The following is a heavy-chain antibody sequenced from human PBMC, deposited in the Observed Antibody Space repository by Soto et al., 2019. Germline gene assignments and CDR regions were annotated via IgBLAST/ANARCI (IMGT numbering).Heavy chain of an antibody. CDR2: MNPNSGNT. Sequence: QVQLVQSGAEVKKPGASVKVSCKASGYTFTSYDINWVRQATGQGLEWMGWMNPNSGNTGYAQKFQGRVTMTRNTXXXXXXXXXXXXXXXXTAVXXXXXXXNDYGDRHWGQGTLVTVSS. CDR1: GYTFTSYD. D-gene: IGHD4-17*01. J-gene: IGHJ4*02. V-gene: IGHV1-8*01. CDR3: XXXXNDYGDRH.